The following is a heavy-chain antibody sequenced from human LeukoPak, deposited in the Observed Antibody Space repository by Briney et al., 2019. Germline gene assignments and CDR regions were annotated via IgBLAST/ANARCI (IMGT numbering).Heavy chain of an antibody. Sequence: GGSLRLSCAASGFTFSSYGMHWVRQAPGKGLEWVAVIWYDGSNKYYADSVKGRFSISRDNSKNTLYLQMNSLRAEDTAVYYRAKSVVAAAGSWFDPWGQGTLVTVSS. V-gene: IGHV3-33*06. CDR2: IWYDGSNK. CDR1: GFTFSSYG. D-gene: IGHD6-13*01. CDR3: AKSVVAAAGSWFDP. J-gene: IGHJ5*02.